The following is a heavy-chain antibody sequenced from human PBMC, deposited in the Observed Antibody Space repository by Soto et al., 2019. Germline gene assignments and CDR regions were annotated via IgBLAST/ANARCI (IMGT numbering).Heavy chain of an antibody. CDR3: VRVMAGPLYYYYMDV. V-gene: IGHV3-21*01. CDR2: ISSSSSYI. CDR1: GFTFSSYS. J-gene: IGHJ6*03. Sequence: EVQLVESGGGLVKPGGSLRLSCAASGFTFSSYSMNWVRQAPGKGLEWVSSISSSSSYIYYADSVKGRFTISRDNAKNSLYLQMNSLRAEDTAVYYCVRVMAGPLYYYYMDVWGKGTTVTVSS. D-gene: IGHD6-19*01.